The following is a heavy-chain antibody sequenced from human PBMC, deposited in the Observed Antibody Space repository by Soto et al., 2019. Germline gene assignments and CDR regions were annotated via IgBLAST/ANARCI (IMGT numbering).Heavy chain of an antibody. D-gene: IGHD6-13*01. Sequence: ESGGGLVQPGRSLRLSCAASGFTFDDFAMHWVRQAPGKGLEWVSGINWSGGSSGYSDSVKGRFTISRDNAKNSLSLQMNSLRVEDTALFYCVKANDQQLVEGGPFDMWGQGTMVTVSS. J-gene: IGHJ3*02. CDR1: GFTFDDFA. V-gene: IGHV3-9*01. CDR3: VKANDQQLVEGGPFDM. CDR2: INWSGGSS.